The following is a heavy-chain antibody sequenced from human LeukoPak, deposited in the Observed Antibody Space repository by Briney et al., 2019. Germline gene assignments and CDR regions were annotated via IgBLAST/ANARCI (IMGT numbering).Heavy chain of an antibody. Sequence: ASVKVSCKASGYTFTSYGISWVRQAPGQGLGWMGWISAYNGNTNYAQKLQGRVTMTTDTSTSTAYMELRSLRSDDTAVYYCARVLADGGLRLGELSPPDYWGQGTLVTVSS. CDR2: ISAYNGNT. V-gene: IGHV1-18*01. D-gene: IGHD3-16*02. CDR3: ARVLADGGLRLGELSPPDY. J-gene: IGHJ4*02. CDR1: GYTFTSYG.